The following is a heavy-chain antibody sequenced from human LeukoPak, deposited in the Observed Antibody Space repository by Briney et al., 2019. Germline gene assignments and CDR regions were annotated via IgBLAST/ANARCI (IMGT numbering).Heavy chain of an antibody. Sequence: GGSLRLSCAASGFTFSTYAVNWVRQAPGKGLEWVSTISGSGDSTYYADSVKGRFTISRDNSKDTLYLQMSGVSVDATAVYYCARDRGRYYDSRGFYWGYYFDSWGQGTLVTVSS. V-gene: IGHV3-23*01. CDR1: GFTFSTYA. J-gene: IGHJ4*02. CDR2: ISGSGDST. CDR3: ARDRGRYYDSRGFYWGYYFDS. D-gene: IGHD3-22*01.